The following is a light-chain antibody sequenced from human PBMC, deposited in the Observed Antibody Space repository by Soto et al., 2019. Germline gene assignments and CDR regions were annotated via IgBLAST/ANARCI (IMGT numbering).Light chain of an antibody. CDR2: GAS. CDR3: QQSGSWYT. CDR1: QSLSSSY. J-gene: IGKJ2*01. Sequence: EIVLTQSPGTLSLSPGDRATLSCRASQSLSSSYLAWYQQRPGQAPRLLIYGASSRATGIPDRFSGSRSGTDFTLTISRLEPEDFAFYYWQQSGSWYTFGQGTKLEIK. V-gene: IGKV3-20*01.